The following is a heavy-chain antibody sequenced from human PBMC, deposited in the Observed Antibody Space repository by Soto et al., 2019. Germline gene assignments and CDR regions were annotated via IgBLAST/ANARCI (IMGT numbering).Heavy chain of an antibody. J-gene: IGHJ5*02. V-gene: IGHV1-3*01. CDR3: ARAISLGIAAADNWFDP. Sequence: ASVKVSCKASGYTFTSYAMHWVRQAPGQRLEWMGWINAGNGNTKYSQKFQGRVTITRDTSASTAYMELSSLRSEDTAVYYCARAISLGIAAADNWFDPWGQGTLVTVSS. CDR2: INAGNGNT. CDR1: GYTFTSYA. D-gene: IGHD6-13*01.